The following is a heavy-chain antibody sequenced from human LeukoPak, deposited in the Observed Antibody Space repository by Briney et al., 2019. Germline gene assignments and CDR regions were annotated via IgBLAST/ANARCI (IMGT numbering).Heavy chain of an antibody. D-gene: IGHD3-22*01. V-gene: IGHV4-59*01. CDR2: IYYSGST. Sequence: SETLSLTCTVSGGSISSYYWSWIRQPPGRGLEWIGYIYYSGSTNYNPSLKSRVTISVDTSKNQFSLKLSSVTAADTAVYYCARHYYDSGGYYYLDYWGQGTLVTVSS. CDR1: GGSISSYY. CDR3: ARHYYDSGGYYYLDY. J-gene: IGHJ4*02.